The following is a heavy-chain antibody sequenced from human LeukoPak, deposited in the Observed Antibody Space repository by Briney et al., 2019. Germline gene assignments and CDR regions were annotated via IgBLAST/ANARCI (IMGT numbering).Heavy chain of an antibody. Sequence: GESLKISCKGSGYSFTNYWIGWVRQMPGKGLEWMGIIYPDDSDTRYSPSFQGQVTISADKSISTAYLQWSSLKASDTAMYYCARRGRRGSYYHPYDAFDIWGQGTLVTVSS. J-gene: IGHJ3*02. CDR3: ARRGRRGSYYHPYDAFDI. V-gene: IGHV5-51*01. CDR1: GYSFTNYW. D-gene: IGHD3-10*01. CDR2: IYPDDSDT.